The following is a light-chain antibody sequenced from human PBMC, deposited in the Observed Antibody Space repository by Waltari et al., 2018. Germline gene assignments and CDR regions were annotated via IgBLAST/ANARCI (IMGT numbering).Light chain of an antibody. CDR1: SSAVWCYNY. J-gene: IGLJ2*01. V-gene: IGLV2-8*01. CDR2: EVS. Sequence: QSALTQPPSPSGSPGQSVTISCPGTSSAVWCYNYVSWHQQHPGKAPKLMIYEVSKRPSGVPDRFSGSKSGNTASLTVSGLQAEDEADYYCSSYAGSNNLVFGGGTKLTVL. CDR3: SSYAGSNNLV.